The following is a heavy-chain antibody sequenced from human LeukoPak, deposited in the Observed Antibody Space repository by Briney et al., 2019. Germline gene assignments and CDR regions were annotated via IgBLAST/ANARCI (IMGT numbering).Heavy chain of an antibody. CDR3: ARGIVGYYDSSGYWRSAFDI. CDR1: GGSISSGGYS. V-gene: IGHV4-30-2*01. CDR2: IYHSGST. D-gene: IGHD3-22*01. J-gene: IGHJ3*02. Sequence: PSQTLSLTCAVSGGSISSGGYSWSWIRQPPGKGLEWIGYIYHSGSTYYNPSLKSRVTISVDRSKNQFSLKLSSVTAADTAVYYRARGIVGYYDSSGYWRSAFDIWGQGTMVTVSS.